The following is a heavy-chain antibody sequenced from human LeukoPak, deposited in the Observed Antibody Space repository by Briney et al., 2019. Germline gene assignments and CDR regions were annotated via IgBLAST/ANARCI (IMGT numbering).Heavy chain of an antibody. V-gene: IGHV3-30*04. Sequence: GGSLRLSCAASGYTFSSYAMHWVRQAQGKGLEWVAVISYDGSNKYYADSVKGRFTTSRDNSKNTLYLQMNSLRAEDTAVYYCAREFDQLHDYWGQGTLVTVSS. D-gene: IGHD2-2*01. CDR2: ISYDGSNK. CDR3: AREFDQLHDY. CDR1: GYTFSSYA. J-gene: IGHJ4*02.